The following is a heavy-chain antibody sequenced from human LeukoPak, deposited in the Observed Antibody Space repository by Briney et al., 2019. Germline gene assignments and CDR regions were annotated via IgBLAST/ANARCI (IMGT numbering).Heavy chain of an antibody. CDR2: ISSSSSYI. D-gene: IGHD3-22*01. CDR3: ARDSNVYDSSGYYNYYYYMDV. V-gene: IGHV3-21*01. J-gene: IGHJ6*03. CDR1: AFTFSSYS. Sequence: GGSLRLSRAASAFTFSSYSMNWVRQAPGKGLEWVSSISSSSSYIYYADSVKGRFTISRDNAKNSLYLQMNSLRAEDTAVYYCARDSNVYDSSGYYNYYYYMDVWGKGTTVTVSS.